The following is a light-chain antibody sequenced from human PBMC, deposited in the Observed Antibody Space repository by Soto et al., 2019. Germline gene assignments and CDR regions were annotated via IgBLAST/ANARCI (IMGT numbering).Light chain of an antibody. V-gene: IGLV2-8*01. CDR2: EVS. Sequence: QSVLTQPPSASGSPGQSVTISCTGTSSDVGGYNYVSWYQQHPGKAPKLMIYEVSKRPSGVPDRFSGSKSGNTASLTVSGLQVEDEADYYCSSYAATNNYVFGSGTKLTVL. CDR3: SSYAATNNYV. J-gene: IGLJ1*01. CDR1: SSDVGGYNY.